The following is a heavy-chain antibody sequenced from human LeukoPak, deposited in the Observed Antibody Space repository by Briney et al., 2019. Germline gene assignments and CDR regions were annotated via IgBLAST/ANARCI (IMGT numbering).Heavy chain of an antibody. CDR1: GGSISSYY. CDR2: IYYSGST. D-gene: IGHD1-26*01. V-gene: IGHV4-59*01. CDR3: ARAAGATEGAYYYYYMDV. J-gene: IGHJ6*03. Sequence: PSETLSLTCTVSGGSISSYYWSWIRQPPGKGLEWIGYIYYSGSTNYNPSLKSRVTISVDTSKNQFSLKLSSVTAADTAVYYCARAAGATEGAYYYYYMDVWGKGTTVTVSS.